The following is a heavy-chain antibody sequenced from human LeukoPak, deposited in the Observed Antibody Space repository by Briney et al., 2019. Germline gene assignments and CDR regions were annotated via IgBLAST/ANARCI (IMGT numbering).Heavy chain of an antibody. CDR3: ARGDYGSGTYYFDY. CDR1: GGSISSYY. V-gene: IGHV4-59*01. CDR2: IYYTGST. D-gene: IGHD3-10*01. Sequence: PSETLSLTCTVSGGSISSYYWSWIRQPPGKGLEWIGYIYYTGSTNYNPSLQSRVTISVDTSKNQFSLKLSSVTAADTAVYYCARGDYGSGTYYFDYWGQGTLVTVSS. J-gene: IGHJ4*02.